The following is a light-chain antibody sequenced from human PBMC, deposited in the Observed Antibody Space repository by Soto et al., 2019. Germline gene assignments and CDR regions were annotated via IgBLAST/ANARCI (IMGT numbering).Light chain of an antibody. J-gene: IGLJ1*01. CDR3: LLSYGGGRSYV. CDR2: DTS. V-gene: IGLV7-46*01. CDR1: TGAVTSGHY. Sequence: QAMVTQEPSLIVSPGGTVTLTCGSSTGAVTSGHYPYWFQQKPGQAPKTLIFDTSNKHSWTPARFSGSLLGGKAALTLSGAQPEDEAEYYCLLSYGGGRSYVFGSGTKLTVL.